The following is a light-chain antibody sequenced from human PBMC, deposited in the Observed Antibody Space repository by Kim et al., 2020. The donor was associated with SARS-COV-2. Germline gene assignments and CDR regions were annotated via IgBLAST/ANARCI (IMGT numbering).Light chain of an antibody. CDR1: QSVSSSY. J-gene: IGKJ1*01. CDR2: GAS. CDR3: KEYGSSLWT. V-gene: IGKV3-20*01. Sequence: EIVLTQSPGTLSLSPGERATLSCRASQSVSSSYLAWYQQKPGQAPRLLIYGASSRATGIPDRFSGRGSGTDFTLTISRLESEDFAVYYCKEYGSSLWTFGQGTKVDIK.